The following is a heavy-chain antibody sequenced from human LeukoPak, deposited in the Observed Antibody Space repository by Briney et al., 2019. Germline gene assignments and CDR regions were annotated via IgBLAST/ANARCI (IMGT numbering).Heavy chain of an antibody. CDR3: ARVDRYGQQLPPIDAFDI. D-gene: IGHD2-2*01. Sequence: PSQTLSLTCTVSGGSISSGGYYRSWIRQPPGKGLEWIGYIYHSGSTYYNPSLKSRVTISVDRSKNQFSLKLSSVTAADTAVYYCARVDRYGQQLPPIDAFDIWGQGTMVTVSS. CDR1: GGSISSGGYY. J-gene: IGHJ3*02. CDR2: IYHSGST. V-gene: IGHV4-30-2*01.